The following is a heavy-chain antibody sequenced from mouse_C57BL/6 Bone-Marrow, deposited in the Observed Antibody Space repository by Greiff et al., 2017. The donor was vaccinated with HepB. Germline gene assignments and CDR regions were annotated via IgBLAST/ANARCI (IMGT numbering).Heavy chain of an antibody. CDR3: ARDGFPGFAY. CDR2: ISDGGSYT. CDR1: GFTFSSYA. J-gene: IGHJ3*01. V-gene: IGHV5-4*01. Sequence: DVKLVESGGGLVKPGGSLKLSCAASGFTFSSYAMSWVRQTPEKRLEWVATISDGGSYTYYPDNVKGRFTISRDNAKNNLYLQMSHLKSEDTAMYYCARDGFPGFAYWGQGTLVTVSA.